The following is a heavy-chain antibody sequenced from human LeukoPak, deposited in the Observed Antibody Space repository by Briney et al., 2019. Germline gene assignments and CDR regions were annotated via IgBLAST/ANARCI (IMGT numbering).Heavy chain of an antibody. J-gene: IGHJ3*02. CDR1: GGSINSYY. CDR2: ISYSGSA. Sequence: PSETLSLTCTASGGSINSYYWSWIRQPPEKGLEWIGYISYSGSATYNPSLKSRVTISVDTSKNQFSLKLSSVTAADTAVYYCATPRRFDAFDIWGQGTMVTVSS. V-gene: IGHV4-59*08. CDR3: ATPRRFDAFDI.